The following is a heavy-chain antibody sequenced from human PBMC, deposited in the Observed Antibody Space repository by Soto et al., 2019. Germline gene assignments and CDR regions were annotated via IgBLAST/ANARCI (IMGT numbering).Heavy chain of an antibody. D-gene: IGHD5-12*01. V-gene: IGHV3-30*18. CDR2: ISYDGSNK. J-gene: IGHJ3*02. CDR3: AKDNGSGCDWLRVGDASDI. CDR1: GFTFSSYG. Sequence: QVQLVESGGGVVQPGRSLRLSCAASGFTFSSYGMHWVRQAPGKGLEWVAVISYDGSNKYYADSVKGRLTISRDNSKNGLYLQMNSLRGEDTAVYYCAKDNGSGCDWLRVGDASDIWGQGTMVTVSS.